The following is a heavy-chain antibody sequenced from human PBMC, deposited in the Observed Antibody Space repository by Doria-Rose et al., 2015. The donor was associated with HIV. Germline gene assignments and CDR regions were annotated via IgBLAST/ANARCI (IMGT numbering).Heavy chain of an antibody. CDR2: IRWDSGAK. D-gene: IGHD3-3*01. CDR3: AKAPIIGPKYYFYMDV. J-gene: IGHJ6*03. CDR1: GFSFESYA. Sequence: EVQLVESGGGLVQPGRSLRLSCVGSGFSFESYAMHWVRLAPGKGLEWVAGIRWDSGAKGNADSVDGRFTISRDNAKKSVYLETRSLRPEDTAFYYCAKAPIIGPKYYFYMDVWGKGTSVTVSS. V-gene: IGHV3-9*01.